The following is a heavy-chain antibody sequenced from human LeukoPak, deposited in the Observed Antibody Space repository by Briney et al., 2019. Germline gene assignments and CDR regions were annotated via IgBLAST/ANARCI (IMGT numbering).Heavy chain of an antibody. CDR1: GYTFTSYG. CDR3: AREKKGLNYYGSGSTFFDY. J-gene: IGHJ4*02. V-gene: IGHV1-18*01. CDR2: ISAYNGNT. Sequence: ASVKVSCKASGYTFTSYGISWVRQAPGQGLEWMGWISAYNGNTNYAQKLQGRVTMTTDTSTSTAYMELRSLRSDDTAVYYCAREKKGLNYYGSGSTFFDYWGQGTLVTVSS. D-gene: IGHD3-10*01.